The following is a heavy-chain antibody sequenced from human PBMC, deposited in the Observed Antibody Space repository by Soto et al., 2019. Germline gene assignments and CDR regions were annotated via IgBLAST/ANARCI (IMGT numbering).Heavy chain of an antibody. CDR3: ARRVEGYFDY. CDR2: ILADFNT. CDR1: GFTFSDYT. J-gene: IGHJ4*02. V-gene: IGHV3-23*03. Sequence: EVQLLRSGGGLVRPGGALTLSCAASGFTFSDYTMTWVRQAPGKVLECISVILADFNTYYAGSVRGRFTISRDNSKNTLSLEMDSLRAEDTAVYYCARRVEGYFDYWGQGALVTVSS.